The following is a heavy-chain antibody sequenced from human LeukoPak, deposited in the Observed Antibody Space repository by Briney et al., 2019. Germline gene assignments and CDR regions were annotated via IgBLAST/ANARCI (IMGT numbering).Heavy chain of an antibody. CDR3: ARPSDHYYYYFYMDV. V-gene: IGHV3-15*01. Sequence: PGGSLRLSCAASGFTFNNAWMSWVRQAPGKGLEWVGRIKSKTDGGTTDNAAPVKGRFTISRDNSENTLYLQMNSLRIEDAGVYYCARPSDHYYYYFYMDVWGQGTTVTVSS. CDR1: GFTFNNAW. J-gene: IGHJ6*03. CDR2: IKSKTDGGTT.